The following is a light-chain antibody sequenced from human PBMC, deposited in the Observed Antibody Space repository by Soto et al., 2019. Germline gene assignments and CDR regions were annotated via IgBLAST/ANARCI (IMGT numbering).Light chain of an antibody. CDR3: QEYNSTPRT. CDR1: QGISNY. Sequence: DIQMTQSPSSLSASVGDRVTITCRASQGISNYLAWYQQKPGKVPKLLIYAASTLQSGVPSRLSGSGSGTDFNLTISGPQPEDVATYYCQEYNSTPRTFGPGTKVDIK. V-gene: IGKV1-27*01. J-gene: IGKJ3*01. CDR2: AAS.